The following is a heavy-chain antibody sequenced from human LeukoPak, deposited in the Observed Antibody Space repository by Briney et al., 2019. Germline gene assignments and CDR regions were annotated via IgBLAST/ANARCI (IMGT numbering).Heavy chain of an antibody. D-gene: IGHD5-24*01. CDR2: ISYSGST. CDR3: AKMSTAEVCFDH. Sequence: SETLSLTCTVSGGSISSGGYSWSWIRQPPGKGLEWIGYISYSGSTYYNPSLKSRVTMSLDTSKNQFSLKLSSVTAADTAVYYCAKMSTAEVCFDHWGQGTLVTVSS. V-gene: IGHV4-30-4*07. J-gene: IGHJ4*02. CDR1: GGSISSGGYS.